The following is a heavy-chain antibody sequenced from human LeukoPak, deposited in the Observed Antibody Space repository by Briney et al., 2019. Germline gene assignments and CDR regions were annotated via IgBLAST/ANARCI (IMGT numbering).Heavy chain of an antibody. CDR3: AKDGGLWVSAHWGDS. J-gene: IGHJ4*02. CDR1: GFTLSRNA. D-gene: IGHD7-27*01. V-gene: IGHV3-23*01. Sequence: PGGSLRLSCAVSGFTLSRNAMTWVRQAPGKGLQWISSISVSGDATDYADSVKGRFTVSRDNSKNTLFLQMNSLRAEDTAVYYCAKDGGLWVSAHWGDSWGRGTLVTASS. CDR2: ISVSGDAT.